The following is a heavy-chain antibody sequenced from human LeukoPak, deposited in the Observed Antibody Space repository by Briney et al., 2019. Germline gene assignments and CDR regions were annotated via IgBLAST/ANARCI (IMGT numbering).Heavy chain of an antibody. CDR2: ISWNSGSI. Sequence: PGGSLRLSCAASGFTFSSYSMNWVRQAPGKGLEWVSGISWNSGSIGYADSVKGRFTISRDNAKNSLYLQMNSLRADDTAVYYCAREHGMATMSYWGQGALVTVSS. J-gene: IGHJ4*02. CDR3: AREHGMATMSY. D-gene: IGHD5-24*01. V-gene: IGHV3-9*01. CDR1: GFTFSSYS.